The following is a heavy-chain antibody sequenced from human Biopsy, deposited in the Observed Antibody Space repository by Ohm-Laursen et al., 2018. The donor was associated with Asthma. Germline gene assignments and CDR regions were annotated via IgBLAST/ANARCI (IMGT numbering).Heavy chain of an antibody. Sequence: SLRLSCSASGFTFSIYDIHWVRQAPGKGLEWVAVVSYDGGVVHYADSMKGRFTISRDNAKSTLYLQMNRLRTDDTAVYFCAKRRGYSDLTDFDHWGQGTLVTVFS. D-gene: IGHD3-3*01. V-gene: IGHV3-30*18. CDR3: AKRRGYSDLTDFDH. CDR1: GFTFSIYD. CDR2: VSYDGGVV. J-gene: IGHJ4*02.